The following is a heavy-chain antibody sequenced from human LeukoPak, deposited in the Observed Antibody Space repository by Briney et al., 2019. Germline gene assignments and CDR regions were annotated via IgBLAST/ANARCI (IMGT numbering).Heavy chain of an antibody. D-gene: IGHD1-26*01. Sequence: PSETRSLTCIVSGSSVSTFYWSWLRQSPGTGLEWIGFVHDTGSTAYHPFLKSRVTISLKTSKNQPSLMLTSVTAADTAMYYCARGSTDVYWYLDVWGRGTLVTVPS. CDR1: GSSVSTFY. J-gene: IGHJ2*01. CDR2: VHDTGST. CDR3: ARGSTDVYWYLDV. V-gene: IGHV4-59*02.